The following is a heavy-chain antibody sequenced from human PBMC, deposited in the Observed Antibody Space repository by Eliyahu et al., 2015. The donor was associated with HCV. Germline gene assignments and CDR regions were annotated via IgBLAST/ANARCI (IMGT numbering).Heavy chain of an antibody. V-gene: IGHV4-38-2*02. CDR3: VRDRYCDSTACSYYGMDV. CDR1: DYSISSGFF. CDR2: MHHSGNT. Sequence: QVQLHESGPGLVKPSETLSLTCAVSDYSISSGFFWGWIRQPPGKGLEWIASMHHSGNTYYNPSLKSRVTISVDTSRNQISLKLTSVTAADTAVYYCVRDRYCDSTACSYYGMDVWGQGTTVTVSS. D-gene: IGHD2-2*01. J-gene: IGHJ6*02.